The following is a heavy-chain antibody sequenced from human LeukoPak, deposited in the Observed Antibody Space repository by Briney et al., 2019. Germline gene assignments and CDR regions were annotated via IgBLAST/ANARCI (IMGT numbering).Heavy chain of an antibody. CDR1: GFTFSSYR. CDR2: IKQDGSEK. Sequence: PGGSLTLSCAASGFTFSSYRMSWVPQAPGKGLEWLANIKQDGSEKYYVDSVKGRFTISRDNAKNSLYLQMNSLRAEDTAVYYCARSGYARGYNWFDAWGQGTLVTVSS. D-gene: IGHD5-12*01. CDR3: ARSGYARGYNWFDA. J-gene: IGHJ5*02. V-gene: IGHV3-7*01.